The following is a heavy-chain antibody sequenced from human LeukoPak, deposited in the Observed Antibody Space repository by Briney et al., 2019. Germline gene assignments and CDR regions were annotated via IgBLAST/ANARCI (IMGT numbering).Heavy chain of an antibody. CDR2: LCGGST. CDR1: GFTVSTNY. Sequence: PGGSLRLSCAASGFTVSTNYMTWVRQAPGKGLEWVSVLCGGSTYYADSVKGRFTISRDNSKNTLYLQMNSLRVGDTAMYYCARGEPVSWGQGTLVTVSS. J-gene: IGHJ5*02. V-gene: IGHV3-53*01. CDR3: ARGEPVS.